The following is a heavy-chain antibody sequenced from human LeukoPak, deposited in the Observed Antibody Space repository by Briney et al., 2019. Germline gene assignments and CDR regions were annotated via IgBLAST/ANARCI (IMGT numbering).Heavy chain of an antibody. CDR3: ARVAYDIWSGYFSRYYYYMDV. V-gene: IGHV4-59*11. CDR2: IYYSGST. J-gene: IGHJ6*03. CDR1: GGSISSHY. Sequence: SETLSLTCTVSGGSISSHYWSWIRQPPGKGLEWIGYIYYSGSTNYNPSLKSRVTISVDTSKNQFSLKLSSVTAADTAVYYCARVAYDIWSGYFSRYYYYMDVWGKGTTVTVSS. D-gene: IGHD3-3*01.